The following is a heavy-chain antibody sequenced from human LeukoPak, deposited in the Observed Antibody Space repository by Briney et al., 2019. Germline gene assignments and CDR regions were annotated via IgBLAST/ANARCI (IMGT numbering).Heavy chain of an antibody. J-gene: IGHJ4*02. CDR1: GGSISSSSYY. CDR3: ASIAARRGYYFDY. Sequence: SETLSLTCTVSGGSISSSSYYWGWIRQPPGKGLEWIGSIYYSGSTYYNPSLKSRVTISVDTSKNQFSLKRSSVTAADTAVYYCASIAARRGYYFDYWGQGTLVTVSS. D-gene: IGHD6-6*01. V-gene: IGHV4-39*01. CDR2: IYYSGST.